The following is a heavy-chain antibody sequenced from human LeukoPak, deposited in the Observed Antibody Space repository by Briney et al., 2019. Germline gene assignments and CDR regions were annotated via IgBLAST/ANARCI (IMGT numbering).Heavy chain of an antibody. CDR3: AGPYSGYDYRFFDY. CDR2: INHSGST. V-gene: IGHV4-34*01. Sequence: SETLSLTCAVYGGSLSGYYWSWIRQPPGKGLEWIGEINHSGSTNYNPSLKSRVTISVDTSKNQFSLKLSSVTAADTAVYYCAGPYSGYDYRFFDYWGQGTLVTVSS. D-gene: IGHD5-12*01. CDR1: GGSLSGYY. J-gene: IGHJ4*02.